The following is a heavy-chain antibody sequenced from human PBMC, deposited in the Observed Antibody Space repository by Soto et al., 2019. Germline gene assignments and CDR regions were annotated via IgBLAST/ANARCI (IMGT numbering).Heavy chain of an antibody. CDR2: IYFTGST. V-gene: IGHV4-61*01. CDR3: WRGPVDTSIVYWSDP. J-gene: IGHJ5*02. D-gene: IGHD5-18*01. CDR1: GDSVSSGNYY. Sequence: SETLSLTCTVSGDSVSSGNYYWTWIRQPPVKGLEGIGSIYFTGSTNYNPSLKRRLTMSIDTARNLFSLRLDPVTAADTAVYYCWRGPVDTSIVYWSDPWGQGTLVTVSS.